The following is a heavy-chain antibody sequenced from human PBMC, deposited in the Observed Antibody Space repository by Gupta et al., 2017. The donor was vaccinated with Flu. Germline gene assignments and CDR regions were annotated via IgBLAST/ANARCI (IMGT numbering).Heavy chain of an antibody. V-gene: IGHV3-74*01. Sequence: EVQLVQSGGGLVQPGGSLRLSCAASGFTFSNDWMHWVRQVPGKGLVWVSRFGNDGSGTSYADSVNARFTISRDNAKTTLYLQMNSLRAEDTAVYYCATVFEYWCQGTLVTVSS. CDR1: GFTFSNDW. CDR2: FGNDGSGT. D-gene: IGHD2-21*02. J-gene: IGHJ4*02. CDR3: ATVFEY.